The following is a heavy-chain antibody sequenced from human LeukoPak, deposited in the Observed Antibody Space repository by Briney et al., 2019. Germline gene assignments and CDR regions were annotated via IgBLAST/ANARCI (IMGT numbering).Heavy chain of an antibody. D-gene: IGHD6-13*01. CDR1: GYTFSSYA. V-gene: IGHV1-3*01. CDR3: ARVSSSWSGSFGY. Sequence: GASVKASCKASGYTFSSYAMHWVRQAPGQRPEWIGWINAGNGNTKYSQKFQGRVTITRDTSASTAYMELSSLRAEDTAVYYCARVSSSWSGSFGYWGQGTLVTVSS. CDR2: INAGNGNT. J-gene: IGHJ4*02.